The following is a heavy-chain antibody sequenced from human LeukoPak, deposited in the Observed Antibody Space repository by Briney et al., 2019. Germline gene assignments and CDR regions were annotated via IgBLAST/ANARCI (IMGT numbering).Heavy chain of an antibody. D-gene: IGHD3-22*01. CDR1: GFTFSSYG. CDR2: IRYDGSNK. CDR3: AKVRITMIVTDAFDI. V-gene: IGHV3-30*02. J-gene: IGHJ3*02. Sequence: PGGSLRLSCAASGFTFSSYGMHWVRQAPGKGLEWVAFIRYDGSNKYYADSVKGRFTISRDNSKNTLYLQMNSLRAEDTAVYYCAKVRITMIVTDAFDIWGQGTMVTVSS.